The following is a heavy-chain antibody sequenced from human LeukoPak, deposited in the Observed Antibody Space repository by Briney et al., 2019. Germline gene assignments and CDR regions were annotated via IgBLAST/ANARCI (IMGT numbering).Heavy chain of an antibody. CDR2: IHTSGST. D-gene: IGHD3-10*01. CDR3: ARDRYYYGSGSYYFDY. J-gene: IGHJ4*02. V-gene: IGHV4-61*02. Sequence: SETLSLTCTVSGGSISSSSYYWRWIRQPAGKGLEWIGRIHTSGSTNYNPSLKSRVTMSVDTSKNQFSLKLSSVTAADTAVYYCARDRYYYGSGSYYFDYWGQGTLVTVSS. CDR1: GGSISSSSYY.